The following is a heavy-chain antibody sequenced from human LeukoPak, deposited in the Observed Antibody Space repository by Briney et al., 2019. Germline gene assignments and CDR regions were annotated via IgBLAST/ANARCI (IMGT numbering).Heavy chain of an antibody. D-gene: IGHD3-16*01. Sequence: PSETLSLTCTVSGGSISSYYWSWIRQPPGKGLEWIGYIYYSGSTNYNPSLRSRVTISVDTSKNQFSLKLSSVTAADTAVYYCASSLVRSLGGFDYWGQGTLVTVSS. CDR2: IYYSGST. CDR1: GGSISSYY. CDR3: ASSLVRSLGGFDY. V-gene: IGHV4-59*08. J-gene: IGHJ4*02.